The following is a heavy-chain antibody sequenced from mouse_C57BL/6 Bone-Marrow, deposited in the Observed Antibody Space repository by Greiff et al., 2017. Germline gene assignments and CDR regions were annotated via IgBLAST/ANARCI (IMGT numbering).Heavy chain of an antibody. CDR1: GYTFTDYN. CDR3: ARRSSQFAY. D-gene: IGHD1-1*01. Sequence: VQLKKSGPELVKPGASVKIPCKASGYTFTDYNMDWVKQSHGKSLEWIGDINPNNGGTIYNQKFKGKATLTVDKSSSTAYMELRSLTSEDTAVYYCARRSSQFAYWGQGTLVTVSA. V-gene: IGHV1-18*01. CDR2: INPNNGGT. J-gene: IGHJ3*01.